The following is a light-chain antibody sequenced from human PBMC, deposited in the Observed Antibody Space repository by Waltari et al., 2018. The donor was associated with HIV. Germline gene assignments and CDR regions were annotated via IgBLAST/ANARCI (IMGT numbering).Light chain of an antibody. V-gene: IGLV1-40*01. J-gene: IGLJ3*02. Sequence: QSVLTQPPSVSGAPGQRVTISCTGSSSNIGAGYDVHWYQQLPGTAPKLLIYRNSSRPSGVPDRFSGSKAGTAASLAITWLQAEDEADYYCQAYDSSLSGWVFGGGTKLTVL. CDR2: RNS. CDR1: SSNIGAGYD. CDR3: QAYDSSLSGWV.